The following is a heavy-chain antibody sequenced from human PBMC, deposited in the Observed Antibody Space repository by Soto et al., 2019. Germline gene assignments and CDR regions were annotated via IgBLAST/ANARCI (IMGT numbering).Heavy chain of an antibody. CDR3: AKDRRAGGNYGFYSDF. Sequence: PGGSLRLSCAASGFTFSSYGMTWVRQAPGKGLGWVSFSSATGAGTYYADSVKGRFTISRDNPKNTLYLQMTSLRADDTAVYYCAKDRRAGGNYGFYSDFWGQGALVTVSS. J-gene: IGHJ4*02. D-gene: IGHD1-7*01. CDR1: GFTFSSYG. V-gene: IGHV3-23*01. CDR2: SSATGAGT.